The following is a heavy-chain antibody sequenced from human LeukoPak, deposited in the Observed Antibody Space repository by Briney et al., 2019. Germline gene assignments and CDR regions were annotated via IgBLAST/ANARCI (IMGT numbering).Heavy chain of an antibody. CDR1: DYIFVKLG. Sequence: SVTVSCKASDYIFVKLGIPLVRQAAGHGQEWIGGISGYTCNRKIAQKFQGRFTLTTNSSAHTAFLELGNLNTDDRAVHFCSRVLTVFGVDPEQIHIDLWGQGSLVIVSS. CDR2: ISGYTCNR. CDR3: SRVLTVFGVDPEQIHIDL. D-gene: IGHD3-3*01. J-gene: IGHJ4*02. V-gene: IGHV1-18*01.